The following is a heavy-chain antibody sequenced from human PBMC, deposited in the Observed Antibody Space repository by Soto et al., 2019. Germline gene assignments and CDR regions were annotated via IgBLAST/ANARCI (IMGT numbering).Heavy chain of an antibody. CDR2: IYYSGST. J-gene: IGHJ4*02. CDR3: ARDLRRDSSGYYYPMYFDY. V-gene: IGHV4-31*03. CDR1: GGSISSGGYY. Sequence: QVQLQESGPGLVKPSQTLSLTCTVSGGSISSGGYYWSWIRQHPGKGLEWIGYIYYSGSTYYNPSLKSRVTISVDTSKNQFSLKLSSVTAADTAVYYCARDLRRDSSGYYYPMYFDYWGQGTLVTVSS. D-gene: IGHD3-22*01.